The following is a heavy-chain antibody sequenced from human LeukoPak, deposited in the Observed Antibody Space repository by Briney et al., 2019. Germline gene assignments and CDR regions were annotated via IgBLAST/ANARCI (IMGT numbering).Heavy chain of an antibody. D-gene: IGHD3-10*01. J-gene: IGHJ4*02. CDR3: ARGAESGSYYFDY. CDR1: GGSISSYY. CDR2: IYYSGST. Sequence: SETLSLTCTVSGGSISSYYWSWIGQPPGKGLEWIGYIYYSGSTNYNLSLKSRVTISVDTTKNQFSLKLSSVTAADTAVYYCARGAESGSYYFDYWGQGTLVTVSS. V-gene: IGHV4-59*01.